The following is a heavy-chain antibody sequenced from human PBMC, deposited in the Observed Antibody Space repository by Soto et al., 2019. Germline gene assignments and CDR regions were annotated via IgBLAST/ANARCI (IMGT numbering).Heavy chain of an antibody. CDR1: GDSVSSNSAA. CDR3: ARDLSAAAGSFSTNWFDP. Sequence: PSQTLSLTCAISGDSVSSNSAAWNWIRQSPSRGLEWLGRTYYKSKWYNDYAVSVKSRITINPDTSKNQFSLQLNSVTPEGTAVYYCARDLSAAAGSFSTNWFDPWGQGTLVTVSS. D-gene: IGHD6-13*01. J-gene: IGHJ5*02. V-gene: IGHV6-1*01. CDR2: TYYKSKWYN.